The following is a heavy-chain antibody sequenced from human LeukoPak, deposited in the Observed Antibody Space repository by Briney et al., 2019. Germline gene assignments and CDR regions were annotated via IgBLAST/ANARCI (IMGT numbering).Heavy chain of an antibody. CDR1: GFTFSSYS. CDR2: ISSSSTI. V-gene: IGHV3-48*01. CDR3: ARDSYYDFWSGSNGNYMDV. Sequence: GGSLRLSCAASGFTFSSYSMNWVRQAPGKGLEWVSYISSSSTIYYADSVKGRFTISRDNAKNSLYLQMNSLRAEDTAVYYCARDSYYDFWSGSNGNYMDVWGKGTTVTVSS. D-gene: IGHD3-3*01. J-gene: IGHJ6*03.